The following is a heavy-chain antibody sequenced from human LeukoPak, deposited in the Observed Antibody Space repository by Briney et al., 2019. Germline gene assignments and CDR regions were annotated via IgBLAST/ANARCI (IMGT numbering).Heavy chain of an antibody. D-gene: IGHD3-22*01. V-gene: IGHV3-9*01. J-gene: IGHJ4*02. Sequence: GGSLTLSCAASGFTFDDYAMHWVRQAPGKGLEWVSSISWNSGSIGYADSVKGRFTISRDNPKNSLYLQMNSLRAEDTALYYCAKGALYDSRGYFDYWGQGSLVTVSS. CDR3: AKGALYDSRGYFDY. CDR2: ISWNSGSI. CDR1: GFTFDDYA.